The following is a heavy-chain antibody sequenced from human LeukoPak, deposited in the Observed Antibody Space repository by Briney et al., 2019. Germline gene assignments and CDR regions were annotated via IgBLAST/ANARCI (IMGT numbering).Heavy chain of an antibody. J-gene: IGHJ6*03. D-gene: IGHD3-10*01. Sequence: ASVNVSCKTSGYTFTSYAMNWVRQAPGQGLEFMGWINTGTGNPTYAQGFTGRFVFSLDTSVSTAYLQISSLKAEDTAVDYCARDGDFGTMVRDLLYYYYYMDVWGKGTTVTVSS. V-gene: IGHV7-4-1*02. CDR3: ARDGDFGTMVRDLLYYYYYMDV. CDR1: GYTFTSYA. CDR2: INTGTGNP.